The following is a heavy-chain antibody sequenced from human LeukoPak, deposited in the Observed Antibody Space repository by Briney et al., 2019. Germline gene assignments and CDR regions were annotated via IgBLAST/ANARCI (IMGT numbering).Heavy chain of an antibody. CDR1: GYTFTSYD. CDR2: MNPNSGNT. J-gene: IGHJ4*02. V-gene: IGHV1-8*01. CDR3: ARELGRHYYDSSGYPFDY. Sequence: ASVKVSCKASGYTFTSYDINWVRQATGQGLEWMGWMNPNSGNTGYAQKFQGRVTMTRNTSISTACMELSSLRSEDTAVYYCARELGRHYYDSSGYPFDYWGQGTLVTVSS. D-gene: IGHD3-22*01.